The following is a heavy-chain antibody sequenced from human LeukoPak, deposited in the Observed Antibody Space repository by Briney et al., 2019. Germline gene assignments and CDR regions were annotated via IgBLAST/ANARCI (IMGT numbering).Heavy chain of an antibody. Sequence: ASVKVSCKASGYTFTSYGISWVRQAPGQGLEWMGWISAYNGNTNYAQKLQGRVTMTTDTSTSTAYMELRSLRSEDTAVYYCASHYDSSGYYLGYYYMDVWGKGTTVTVSS. CDR2: ISAYNGNT. D-gene: IGHD3-22*01. V-gene: IGHV1-18*01. CDR3: ASHYDSSGYYLGYYYMDV. CDR1: GYTFTSYG. J-gene: IGHJ6*03.